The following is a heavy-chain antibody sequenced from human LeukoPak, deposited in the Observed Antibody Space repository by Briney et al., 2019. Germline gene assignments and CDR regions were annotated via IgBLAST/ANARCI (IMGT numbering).Heavy chain of an antibody. J-gene: IGHJ6*02. Sequence: PGGSLRLSCAASGLTFSSHWMHWVRQAPGKGLEWVSSISGTSSYIYYTDSVKGRFTISRDNARNSLYLQMNSLRAEDTAVYYCARDRGRFGMDVWGQGTTVTVSS. CDR1: GLTFSSHW. D-gene: IGHD3-16*01. V-gene: IGHV3-21*01. CDR3: ARDRGRFGMDV. CDR2: ISGTSSYI.